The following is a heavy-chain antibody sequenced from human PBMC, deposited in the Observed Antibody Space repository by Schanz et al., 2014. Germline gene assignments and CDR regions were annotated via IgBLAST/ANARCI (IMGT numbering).Heavy chain of an antibody. D-gene: IGHD1-26*01. CDR1: GFTFDKYA. J-gene: IGHJ4*02. Sequence: EVQLAESGGGLVQPGKSLRLSCAASGFTFDKYAMHWVRQAPGKGLEWVSYISGSSRTIYYADSMKGRFTVSRDNAENALYLQMNSLRAEDTGLYFCARGGSGSHYRLDYWGQGTLVTVSS. V-gene: IGHV3-48*01. CDR3: ARGGSGSHYRLDY. CDR2: ISGSSRTI.